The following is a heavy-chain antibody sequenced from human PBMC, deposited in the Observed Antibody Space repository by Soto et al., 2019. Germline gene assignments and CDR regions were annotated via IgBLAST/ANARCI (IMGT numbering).Heavy chain of an antibody. CDR2: INAGNGNT. D-gene: IGHD1-26*01. CDR1: GYIFTNYA. V-gene: IGHV1-3*01. CDR3: ARDGGSYFDYFDY. Sequence: ASVKVSCKASGYIFTNYAMHWVRQAPGQRLEWMGWINAGNGNTKYSQKFQGRVTITRDTSASTAYMKLSSLKSEDTAVYYCARDGGSYFDYFDYWGQGTLVTVSS. J-gene: IGHJ4*02.